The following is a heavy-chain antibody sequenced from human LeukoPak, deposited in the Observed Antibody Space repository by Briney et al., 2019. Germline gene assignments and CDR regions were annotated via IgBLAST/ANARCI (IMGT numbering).Heavy chain of an antibody. CDR3: ARDAGTDAFDI. V-gene: IGHV1-46*03. D-gene: IGHD1-26*01. Sequence: GQGVEXMVIINPSGGTTNYAQKFQGRVTITRDTSTSTVYMELSSLRSEDTAVYYCARDAGTDAFDIWGQGTMVTVSS. J-gene: IGHJ3*02. CDR2: INPSGGTT.